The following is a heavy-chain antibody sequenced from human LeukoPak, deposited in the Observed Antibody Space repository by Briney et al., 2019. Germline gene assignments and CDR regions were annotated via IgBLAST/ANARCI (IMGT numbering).Heavy chain of an antibody. D-gene: IGHD6-19*01. J-gene: IGHJ1*01. V-gene: IGHV1-2*02. CDR1: GYTFTGYY. CDR2: INPHSGGT. CDR3: ARVAANLERYSSGWYVREHEYFQH. Sequence: ASVKVSCKASGYTFTGYYIHWVRQAPGQGLEWMGWINPHSGGTNYAQKFQGGVTMTRDTSISTAYMELSRLRSDDTAVYYCARVAANLERYSSGWYVREHEYFQHWGQGTLVTVSS.